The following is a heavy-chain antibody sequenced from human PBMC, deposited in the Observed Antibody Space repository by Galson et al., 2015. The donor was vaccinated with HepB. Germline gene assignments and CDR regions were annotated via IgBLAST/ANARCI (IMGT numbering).Heavy chain of an antibody. V-gene: IGHV4-59*01. D-gene: IGHD3-10*01. CDR3: AGRVVRGTLGYFDY. CDR1: GGSISSYY. CDR2: IYYSGST. J-gene: IGHJ4*02. Sequence: LSLTCTVSGGSISSYYWSWIRQPPGKGLEWIGYIYYSGSTNYNPSLKSRVTISVDTSKNQFSLKLSSVTAADTAVYYCAGRVVRGTLGYFDYWGQGTLVTVSS.